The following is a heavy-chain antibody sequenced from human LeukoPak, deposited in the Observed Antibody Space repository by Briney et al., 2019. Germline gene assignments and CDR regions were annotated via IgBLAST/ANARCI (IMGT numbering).Heavy chain of an antibody. CDR1: GFTFSGSA. CDR3: TRHAGDYYDSSGLWAFDI. D-gene: IGHD3-22*01. J-gene: IGHJ3*02. CDR2: IRSKANSYAT. Sequence: GGSLRLSCAASGFTFSGSAMHWVRQASGKGLEWVGRIRSKANSYATAYAASVKGRFTISRDDSKNTAYLQMNSLKTEDTAVYYCTRHAGDYYDSSGLWAFDIWGQGTMVTVSS. V-gene: IGHV3-73*01.